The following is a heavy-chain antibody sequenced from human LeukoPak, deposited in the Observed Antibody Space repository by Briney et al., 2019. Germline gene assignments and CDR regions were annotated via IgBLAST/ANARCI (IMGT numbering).Heavy chain of an antibody. V-gene: IGHV4-59*11. D-gene: IGHD3-16*02. CDR2: IYYSGST. Sequence: TSSETLSLPCTVSGGSISSHYWIWIRQPPGKGLEWIGYIYYSGSTNYNPSLKSRVTISVDTSKNQFSLKLSSVTAAATAVYYCARAPLRVGELSLSYYFDYWGQGTLVTVSS. CDR3: ARAPLRVGELSLSYYFDY. CDR1: GGSISSHY. J-gene: IGHJ4*02.